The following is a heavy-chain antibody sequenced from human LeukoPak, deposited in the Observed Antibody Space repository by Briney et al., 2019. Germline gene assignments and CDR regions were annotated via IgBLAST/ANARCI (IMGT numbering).Heavy chain of an antibody. Sequence: ASVKVSCKVSGYTLTELSMHWVRQAPGKGREWMGGFDPEDGETIYAQKFQGRVTMTEDTSTDTAYMELSSLRSEDTAVYYCASLGGNQWLVLGYYYGMDVWGQGTTVTVSS. CDR1: GYTLTELS. J-gene: IGHJ6*02. CDR3: ASLGGNQWLVLGYYYGMDV. V-gene: IGHV1-24*01. CDR2: FDPEDGET. D-gene: IGHD6-19*01.